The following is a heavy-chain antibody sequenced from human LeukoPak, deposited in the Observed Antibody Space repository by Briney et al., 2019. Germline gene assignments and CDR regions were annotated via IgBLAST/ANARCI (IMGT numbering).Heavy chain of an antibody. V-gene: IGHV3-7*01. CDR2: IRQDESEK. CDR3: ARDSGTAYYYASGTYYYDAFDF. CDR1: GFTFSSYW. J-gene: IGHJ3*01. D-gene: IGHD3-10*01. Sequence: GGSLRLSCTVSGFTFSSYWMTWVRQAPGKGLEWVANIRQDESEKYYADSVKGRFTISRDSAKNSLYLQMNSLRAEDTAVYYCARDSGTAYYYASGTYYYDAFDFWGQGTTVTVSS.